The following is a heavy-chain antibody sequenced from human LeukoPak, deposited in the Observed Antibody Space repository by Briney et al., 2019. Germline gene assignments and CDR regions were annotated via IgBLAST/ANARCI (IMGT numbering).Heavy chain of an antibody. J-gene: IGHJ6*02. V-gene: IGHV1-69*13. CDR1: GGTFTSYA. Sequence: GASVKVSCKASGGTFTSYAISWVRQAPGQGLEWMGGIIPIFGTANYAQKFQGRVTITADESTSTAYMELSSLRSEDTAVYYCATNSGLHWDYVSGKYSYYALDVWGQGTTVTVSS. CDR2: IIPIFGTA. CDR3: ATNSGLHWDYVSGKYSYYALDV. D-gene: IGHD1-7*01.